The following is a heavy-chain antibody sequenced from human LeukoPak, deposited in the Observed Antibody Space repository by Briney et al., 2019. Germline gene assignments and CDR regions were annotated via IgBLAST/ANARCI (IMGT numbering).Heavy chain of an antibody. V-gene: IGHV4-59*01. D-gene: IGHD2-2*01. Sequence: SGTLSLTCTVSGGSISKYYGSWIRQPPGRGLECIGYIYYSGNTNYNPSIKSRVTISVDTSKNQFSLKLNTVTAADTAVYYCARVRYCSTNRCYDREFDNWGQGTLVSVS. CDR3: ARVRYCSTNRCYDREFDN. CDR1: GGSISKYY. J-gene: IGHJ4*02. CDR2: IYYSGNT.